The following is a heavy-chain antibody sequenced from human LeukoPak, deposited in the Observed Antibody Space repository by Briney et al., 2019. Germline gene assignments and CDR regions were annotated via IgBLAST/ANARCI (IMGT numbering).Heavy chain of an antibody. V-gene: IGHV3-23*01. D-gene: IGHD3-10*01. CDR1: GFTFSNYA. Sequence: GGSLRLSCAASGFTFSNYAMNWVRQAPGKGLEWVSAISGSGDSTYYADSVKGRFTISRDNSENTLYLQMNSLRAEDTAVYYCAKDHDYYASGPIWGQGTMVTVSS. J-gene: IGHJ3*02. CDR3: AKDHDYYASGPI. CDR2: ISGSGDST.